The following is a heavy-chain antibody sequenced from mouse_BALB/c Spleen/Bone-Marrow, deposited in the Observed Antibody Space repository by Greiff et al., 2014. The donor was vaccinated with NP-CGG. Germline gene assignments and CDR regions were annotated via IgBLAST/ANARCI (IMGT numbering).Heavy chain of an antibody. Sequence: LVESGAELAKPGASVKMSCKASDYTFTSYWMHWVQQRPGQGLEWIGYINPSTGYTAYNQKFKDKATLTADKSSSTACMQLSSLTSEDSAVYYCAGSGFDYWGQGTTFTVSS. J-gene: IGHJ2*01. CDR2: INPSTGYT. CDR3: AGSGFDY. D-gene: IGHD4-1*01. CDR1: DYTFTSYW. V-gene: IGHV1-7*01.